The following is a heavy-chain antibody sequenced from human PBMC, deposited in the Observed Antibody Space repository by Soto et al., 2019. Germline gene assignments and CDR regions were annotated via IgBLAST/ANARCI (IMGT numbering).Heavy chain of an antibody. Sequence: QVQLQESGPGLVKPSQTLSLTCTVSGGSISSGDYYWSWIRQPPGKGLEWIGYIYYSGSTYYNPSLKSRVTISVDTSKNQFSLKLSSVTAADTAVYYCARVRFYTGLEWPRDGMDVWGQGTTVTVSS. CDR2: IYYSGST. J-gene: IGHJ6*02. D-gene: IGHD3-3*01. CDR3: ARVRFYTGLEWPRDGMDV. V-gene: IGHV4-30-4*01. CDR1: GGSISSGDYY.